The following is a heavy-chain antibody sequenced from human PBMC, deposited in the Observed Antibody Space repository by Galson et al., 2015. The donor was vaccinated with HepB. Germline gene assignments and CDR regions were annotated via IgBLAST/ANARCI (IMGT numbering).Heavy chain of an antibody. D-gene: IGHD2-2*01. J-gene: IGHJ3*01. Sequence: SVKVSCKASGYTFNDFYINWVRQAPGQGLEAIGWINPTTGDTNYAPRFRGRVTMTTDPSVRTAYMYLSRLTSDDTALYYCARPRASTWVEDGLDVWGQGTMVTVSS. CDR3: ARPRASTWVEDGLDV. V-gene: IGHV1-2*02. CDR1: GYTFNDFY. CDR2: INPTTGDT.